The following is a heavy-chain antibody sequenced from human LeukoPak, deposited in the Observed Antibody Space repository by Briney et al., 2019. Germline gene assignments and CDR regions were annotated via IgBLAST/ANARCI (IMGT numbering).Heavy chain of an antibody. CDR3: ARAARYCSSTSCYTFDY. D-gene: IGHD2-2*02. CDR1: GYTFTSYY. CDR2: INPSGGST. V-gene: IGHV1-46*01. J-gene: IGHJ4*02. Sequence: ASVKVFCKASGYTFTSYYMHWVRQAPGQGLEWMGIINPSGGSTSYAQKFQGRVTMTRDMSTSTVYMELSSLRSEDTAVYYCARAARYCSSTSCYTFDYWGQGTLVTVSS.